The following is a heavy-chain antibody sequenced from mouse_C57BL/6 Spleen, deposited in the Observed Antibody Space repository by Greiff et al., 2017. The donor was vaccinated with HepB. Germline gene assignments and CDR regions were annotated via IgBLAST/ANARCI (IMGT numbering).Heavy chain of an antibody. J-gene: IGHJ4*01. Sequence: EVKVVESGGGLVKPGGSLKLSCAASGFTFSSYAMSWVRQTPEKRLEWVATISDGGSYTYYPDNVKGRFTISRDNAKNNLYLQMSHLKSEDTAMYYCARDPGRGAMDYWGQGTSVTVSS. CDR1: GFTFSSYA. V-gene: IGHV5-4*01. CDR3: ARDPGRGAMDY. D-gene: IGHD3-3*01. CDR2: ISDGGSYT.